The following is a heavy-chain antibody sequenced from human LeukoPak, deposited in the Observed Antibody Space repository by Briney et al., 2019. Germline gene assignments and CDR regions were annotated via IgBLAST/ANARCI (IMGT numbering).Heavy chain of an antibody. V-gene: IGHV1-46*01. CDR2: INPSGGST. D-gene: IGHD5-18*01. Sequence: ASVKVSCKASGYTFTTYYMHWVRQAPGRGLEWIGVINPSGGSTAYAQKFQGRVTMTRDTSTSTIYVELSSLRSEDTAVYYCARATGDQYTYGKKQFDPWGQGTLVTVSS. CDR3: ARATGDQYTYGKKQFDP. J-gene: IGHJ5*02. CDR1: GYTFTTYY.